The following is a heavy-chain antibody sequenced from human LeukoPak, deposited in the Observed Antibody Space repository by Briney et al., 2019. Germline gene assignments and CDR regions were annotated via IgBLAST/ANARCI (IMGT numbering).Heavy chain of an antibody. CDR3: ARVRAYCSGGSCYSFYYYYGMDV. D-gene: IGHD2-15*01. Sequence: PGGSLRLSCAASGFSFSGHSMTWIRQAPGKGLEFISYISAGGSLKYSADSVRGRFTISRDNAKNSLYLQMNSLRAEDTAVYYCARVRAYCSGGSCYSFYYYYGMDVWGQGTTVTVSS. V-gene: IGHV3-11*01. CDR1: GFSFSGHS. CDR2: ISAGGSLK. J-gene: IGHJ6*02.